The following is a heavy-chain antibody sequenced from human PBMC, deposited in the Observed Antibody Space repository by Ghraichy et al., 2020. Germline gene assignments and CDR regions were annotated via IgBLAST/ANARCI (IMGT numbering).Heavy chain of an antibody. V-gene: IGHV4-39*01. CDR3: ARHADSSGWNGFNWYFDL. J-gene: IGHJ2*01. CDR2: MYYSGTT. Sequence: SQTLSLTCTVSGGSVSSSNYFWGWIRQPPGKGLEWIGSMYYSGTTYYNPSLKSRVTISVDTSKNQFSLKLSSVTAADTAGFYWARHADSSGWNGFNWYFDLWGRGTLVTVSS. D-gene: IGHD6-19*01. CDR1: GGSVSSSNYF.